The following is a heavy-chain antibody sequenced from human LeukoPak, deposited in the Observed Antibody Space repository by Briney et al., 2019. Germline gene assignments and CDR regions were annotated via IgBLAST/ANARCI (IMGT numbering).Heavy chain of an antibody. D-gene: IGHD3-22*01. V-gene: IGHV1-18*01. CDR3: ARGHTPRYYYDSSGFYTDDAFDI. CDR2: ISAYNGNT. CDR1: GYTFTSYG. J-gene: IGHJ3*02. Sequence: ASVNVSCKASGYTFTSYGISWVRQAPGQGLEWMGWISAYNGNTNYAQKLQGRVTMTTDTSTSAAYMELRSLRSDDTAVYYCARGHTPRYYYDSSGFYTDDAFDIWGQGTMVTVSS.